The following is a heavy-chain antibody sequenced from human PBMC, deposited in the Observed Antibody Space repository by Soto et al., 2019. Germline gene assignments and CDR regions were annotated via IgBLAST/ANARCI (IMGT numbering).Heavy chain of an antibody. Sequence: GGSLRLSCAASGFTFSSYAMSWVRQAPGKGLEWVSAISGSGGSTYYADSVKGRFTISRDNSKNTLYLQMNSLRAEDTAVYYCAKLRDFWSGSGTDYWGQGTLVTVSS. CDR1: GFTFSSYA. V-gene: IGHV3-23*01. CDR3: AKLRDFWSGSGTDY. J-gene: IGHJ4*02. CDR2: ISGSGGST. D-gene: IGHD3-3*01.